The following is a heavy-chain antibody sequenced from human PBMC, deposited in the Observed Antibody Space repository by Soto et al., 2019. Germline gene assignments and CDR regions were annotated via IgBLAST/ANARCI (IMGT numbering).Heavy chain of an antibody. J-gene: IGHJ4*02. V-gene: IGHV3-23*01. CDR3: AKDRDYPRDYFHY. CDR1: GFTLGRYG. CDR2: VSPNGQGI. D-gene: IGHD3-10*01. Sequence: HPGGSLRLSCAASGFTLGRYGMSWVRQAPGKGLEWVSAVSPNGQGIYYADSVRGQFTISRDFSKNTVFLHMDSLRAEDTAVYYCAKDRDYPRDYFHYWGQGTLVTVSS.